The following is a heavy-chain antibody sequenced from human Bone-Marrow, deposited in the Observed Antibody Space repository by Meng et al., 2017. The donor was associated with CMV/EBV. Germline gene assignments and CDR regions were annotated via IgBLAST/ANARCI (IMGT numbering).Heavy chain of an antibody. J-gene: IGHJ6*02. CDR3: AREGRYYDILTGSSVGMDV. CDR1: GFSFSDYY. CDR2: ISSSGSTI. V-gene: IGHV3-11*04. D-gene: IGHD3-9*01. Sequence: GESLKISCAASGFSFSDYYMSWIRQAPGKGLEWVSYISSSGSTIYYADSVKGRFTISRDNAKNSLYLQMNSLRAEDTAVYHCAREGRYYDILTGSSVGMDVWGQGTTVTVSS.